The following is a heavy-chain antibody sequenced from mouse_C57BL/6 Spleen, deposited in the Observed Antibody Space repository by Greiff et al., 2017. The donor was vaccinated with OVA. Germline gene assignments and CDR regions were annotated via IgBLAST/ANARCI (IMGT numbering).Heavy chain of an antibody. V-gene: IGHV2-3*01. J-gene: IGHJ4*01. CDR2: IWGDGST. Sequence: VQLQQSGPGLVAPSQSLSITCTVSGFSLTSYGVSWVRQPPGKGLEWLGVIWGDGSTNYHSALISRLSISKDNSKSQVFLKLNSLQTDDTATYYCAIITTVVAREAMDYWGQGTSVTVSS. CDR3: AIITTVVAREAMDY. CDR1: GFSLTSYG. D-gene: IGHD1-1*01.